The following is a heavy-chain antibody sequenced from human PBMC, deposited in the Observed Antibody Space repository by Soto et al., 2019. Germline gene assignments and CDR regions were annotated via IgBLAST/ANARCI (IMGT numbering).Heavy chain of an antibody. J-gene: IGHJ4*02. V-gene: IGHV3-48*01. Sequence: EVQLVESGGGLVQPGGSLRLSCAASGFTFSSYSMNWVRQAPGKGLEWVSYISDISSNIHYADSVTGRFIISRDNDKNSLYLHMNSLRAEDTAVYYCARDKGSSNWHSFDYWGQGILVTVSS. CDR1: GFTFSSYS. CDR2: ISDISSNI. CDR3: ARDKGSSNWHSFDY. D-gene: IGHD2-2*01.